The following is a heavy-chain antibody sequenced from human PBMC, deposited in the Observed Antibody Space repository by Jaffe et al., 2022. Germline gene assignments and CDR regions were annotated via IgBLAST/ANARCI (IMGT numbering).Heavy chain of an antibody. V-gene: IGHV4-59*01. CDR2: IYYSGST. Sequence: QVQLQESGPGLVKPSETLSLTCTVSGGSISSYYWSWIRQPPGKGLEWIGYIYYSGSTNYNPSLKSRVTISVDTSKNQFSLKLSSVTAADTAVYYCARMGSLGYCSSTSCYPFDPWGQGTLVTVSS. J-gene: IGHJ5*02. CDR1: GGSISSYY. D-gene: IGHD2-2*01. CDR3: ARMGSLGYCSSTSCYPFDP.